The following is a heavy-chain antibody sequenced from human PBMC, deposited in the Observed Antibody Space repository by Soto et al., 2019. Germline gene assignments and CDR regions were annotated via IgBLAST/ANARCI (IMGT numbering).Heavy chain of an antibody. D-gene: IGHD3-10*01. V-gene: IGHV1-69*19. Sequence: QVQLVQSGAEMKKPGSSVKVSCQSSGGTFNTYAMNWVRQAPGQGREGMGDISPMFGAANYAPKLQGRVTIPADVSTGQSYMQLSSLASEDKALYFWAREVQVHTPDFGYWGQGTRVTVSS. CDR3: AREVQVHTPDFGY. CDR2: ISPMFGAA. CDR1: GGTFNTYA. J-gene: IGHJ4*02.